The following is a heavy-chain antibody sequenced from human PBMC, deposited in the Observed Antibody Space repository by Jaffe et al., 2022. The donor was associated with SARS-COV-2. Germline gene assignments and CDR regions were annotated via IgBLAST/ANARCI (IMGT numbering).Heavy chain of an antibody. CDR3: TTVDFGVVIGDNPIDY. V-gene: IGHV3-15*01. J-gene: IGHJ4*02. D-gene: IGHD3-3*01. CDR2: IKRKADGGTT. CDR1: GFTFSNAW. Sequence: EVQLVESGGGLVKPGGSLRLSCVASGFTFSNAWMTWVRQAPGKGLEWVSRIKRKADGGTTDYAAPVKGRFTVSRDDSKNTVYLQMDSLKSEDTAVYYCTTVDFGVVIGDNPIDYWGQGTLVTVSS.